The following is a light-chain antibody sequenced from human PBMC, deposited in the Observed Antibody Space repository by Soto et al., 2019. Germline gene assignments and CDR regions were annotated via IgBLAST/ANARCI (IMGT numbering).Light chain of an antibody. CDR3: AAWDGSLNGWV. V-gene: IGLV1-44*01. J-gene: IGLJ3*02. Sequence: QSVLTQAPSASGTPGQRVTISCSGSNSNIGSNTVSWYQQVPGTAPKVLIYNNDQRPSGVPARLSGSKSGTSASLAIGGLQSEDEADYYCAAWDGSLNGWVFGGGTKVTVL. CDR2: NND. CDR1: NSNIGSNT.